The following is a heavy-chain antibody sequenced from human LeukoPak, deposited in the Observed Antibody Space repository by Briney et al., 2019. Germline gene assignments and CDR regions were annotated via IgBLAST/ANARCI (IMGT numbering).Heavy chain of an antibody. J-gene: IGHJ3*01. CDR1: GYSFISYD. CDR3: ARPAHPGGVRAPFHV. D-gene: IGHD1-26*01. Sequence: ASVKVSCKGSGYSFISYDINCVRQAPGQGLEWMGWVSPNSGKTGFLPKFQGRIALSTKTPAETAYMELRSLTAADTPLYFSARPAHPGGVRAPFHVWGQGSMVIVSS. V-gene: IGHV1-8*01. CDR2: VSPNSGKT.